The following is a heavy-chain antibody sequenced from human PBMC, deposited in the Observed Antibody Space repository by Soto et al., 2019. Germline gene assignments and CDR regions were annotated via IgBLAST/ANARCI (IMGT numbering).Heavy chain of an antibody. Sequence: ASVKVSCKASGYSFTDYHIHWVRQAPGQGLEWLGRINPKSGGTSTAQKFQGWVTMTTDTSISTASMELTRLTSDDTAIYYCARGDSTDCSNGVCAFFYNHDMDVWGQGTTVTVSS. CDR3: ARGDSTDCSNGVCAFFYNHDMDV. CDR1: GYSFTDYH. V-gene: IGHV1-2*04. CDR2: INPKSGGT. D-gene: IGHD2-8*01. J-gene: IGHJ6*02.